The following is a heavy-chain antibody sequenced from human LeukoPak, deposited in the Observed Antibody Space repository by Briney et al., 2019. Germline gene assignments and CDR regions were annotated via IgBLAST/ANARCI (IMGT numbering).Heavy chain of an antibody. D-gene: IGHD1-26*01. CDR1: GFTFSNAW. V-gene: IGHV3-11*04. CDR2: ISTSGSTI. CDR3: TREGYSGSYYHY. J-gene: IGHJ4*02. Sequence: GGSLRLSCAASGFTFSNAWMSWVRQAPGKGLEWVSYISTSGSTISYADSVKGRFTISRDNAKNSLYLQMNSLRAEDTAVYYCTREGYSGSYYHYWGQGTLVTVSS.